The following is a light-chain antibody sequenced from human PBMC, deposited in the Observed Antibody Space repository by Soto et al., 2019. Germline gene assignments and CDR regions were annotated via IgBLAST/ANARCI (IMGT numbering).Light chain of an antibody. CDR2: DVR. J-gene: IGLJ2*01. CDR3: SSYTSGSTVV. V-gene: IGLV2-14*01. Sequence: QSALTQPASVSGSPGQSITISCTGTSSDVGGYNYVSWYQQHPGKAPKLMIYDVRNRPSGVSNRFSGSKSGNTASLTISGLQSEDEADYYCSSYTSGSTVVFGGGTKVTVL. CDR1: SSDVGGYNY.